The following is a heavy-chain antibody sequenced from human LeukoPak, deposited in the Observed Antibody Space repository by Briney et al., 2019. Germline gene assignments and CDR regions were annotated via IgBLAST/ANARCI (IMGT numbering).Heavy chain of an antibody. CDR2: IHYSGST. J-gene: IGHJ6*03. Sequence: PSETLSLTCTVSGGSISSSSYYWAWIRQPPGKGLEWIGSIHYSGSTYYNPSLQSRVTISIDTSKNQFSLKLSSVTAADTAVYYCARRASGRGYSYGSRYYYYYMDVWGKGTAVTVSS. V-gene: IGHV4-39*07. CDR1: GGSISSSSYY. CDR3: ARRASGRGYSYGSRYYYYYMDV. D-gene: IGHD5-18*01.